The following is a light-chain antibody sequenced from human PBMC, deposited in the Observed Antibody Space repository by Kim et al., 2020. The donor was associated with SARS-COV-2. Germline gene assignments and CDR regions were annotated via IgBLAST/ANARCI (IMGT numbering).Light chain of an antibody. J-gene: IGLJ2*01. CDR1: KVGDRD. V-gene: IGLV3-1*01. CDR2: QDR. CDR3: QTWDNGVVI. Sequence: SYELTQPPSVSVSPGQTAKIPCSGDKVGDRDVSWYQQKPGQSPVLIIFQDRKRSSGIPGRFSGSNSGNRATLTITETQSVDEADYSCQTWDNGVVIFGGG.